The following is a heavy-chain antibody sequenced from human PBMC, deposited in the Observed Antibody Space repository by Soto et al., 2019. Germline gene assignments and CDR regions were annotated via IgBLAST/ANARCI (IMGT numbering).Heavy chain of an antibody. D-gene: IGHD2-21*01. CDR2: MYAGGDT. V-gene: IGHV3-53*01. Sequence: PGGSLRLSCGASGLSVSDNYMGWVRQAPGRGLEWVSVMYAGGDTHYADSEKGRFTISRDKSENTLYLQMNSLRDEDTGVYFCVSRIPSWVFDYWGLGTLVTVSS. J-gene: IGHJ4*01. CDR3: VSRIPSWVFDY. CDR1: GLSVSDNY.